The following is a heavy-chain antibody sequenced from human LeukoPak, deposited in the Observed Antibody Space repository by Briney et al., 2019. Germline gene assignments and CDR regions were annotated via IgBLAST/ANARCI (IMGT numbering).Heavy chain of an antibody. V-gene: IGHV1-3*01. Sequence: GASVKVSCKASGYTFTSYAMHWVRQAPGQRLEWMGWINAGNGNTKYSQKFQGRVTITRDTSASTAYMELSSLRAADTAVYYCAREYKSPDFWSGYPPYHFDYWGKGNLVTVSS. D-gene: IGHD3-3*01. CDR1: GYTFTSYA. J-gene: IGHJ4*02. CDR3: AREYKSPDFWSGYPPYHFDY. CDR2: INAGNGNT.